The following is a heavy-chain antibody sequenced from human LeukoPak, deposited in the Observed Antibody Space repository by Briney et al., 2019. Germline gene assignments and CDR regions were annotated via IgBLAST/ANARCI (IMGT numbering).Heavy chain of an antibody. CDR2: IRYDGSNK. CDR3: AKVVGGATNGLFDY. Sequence: GGSLRLSCAASGFTFSSYGMHWVRQAPGKGLEWAAFIRYDGSNKYYADSVKGRFTISRDNSKNTLYLQMNSLRAEDTAVYYCAKVVGGATNGLFDYWGQGTLVTVSS. D-gene: IGHD1-26*01. J-gene: IGHJ4*02. V-gene: IGHV3-30*02. CDR1: GFTFSSYG.